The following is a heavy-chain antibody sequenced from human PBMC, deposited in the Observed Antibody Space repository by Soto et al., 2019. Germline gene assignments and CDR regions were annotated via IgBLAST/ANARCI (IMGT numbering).Heavy chain of an antibody. V-gene: IGHV1-2*04. CDR1: GYTFTGYY. D-gene: IGHD2-8*01. CDR3: AREGSYCTNGVCSMTFDY. J-gene: IGHJ4*02. Sequence: ASVKVSCKASGYTFTGYYMHWVRQAPGQGLEWMGWINPNSGGTNYAQKFQGWVTMTRDTSISTAYMELSRLRSDDTAVYYCAREGSYCTNGVCSMTFDYWGQGTLVTVSS. CDR2: INPNSGGT.